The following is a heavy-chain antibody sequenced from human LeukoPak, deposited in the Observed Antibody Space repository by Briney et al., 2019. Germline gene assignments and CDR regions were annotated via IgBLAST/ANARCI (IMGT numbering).Heavy chain of an antibody. CDR2: IYYSGST. V-gene: IGHV4-39*01. Sequence: SETLSLTCTVSGGSISSSSYYWGWIRQPPGKGLEWIGSIYYSGSTYYNPSLKSRVTISVDTSKNQFSLKLSSVSAADTAVYYCARRGEGPAAILGMDVWGQGTTVTVSS. D-gene: IGHD2-2*01. CDR3: ARRGEGPAAILGMDV. J-gene: IGHJ6*02. CDR1: GGSISSSSYY.